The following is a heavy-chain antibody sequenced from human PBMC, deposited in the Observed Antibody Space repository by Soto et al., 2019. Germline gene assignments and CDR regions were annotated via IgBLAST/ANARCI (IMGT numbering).Heavy chain of an antibody. CDR1: GFTFSGYA. J-gene: IGHJ4*02. D-gene: IGHD2-15*01. CDR3: ARDPDCSGGSCSVDY. V-gene: IGHV3-30-3*01. Sequence: QVPLVESGGGVVQPGRSLRLSCAASGFTFSGYAMHWVRQAPGKGLEWVAVISYDGSNKYYADSVKGRFTISRDNSKNTLYLQMNSLRAEDTAVYYCARDPDCSGGSCSVDYWGQGTLVTVSS. CDR2: ISYDGSNK.